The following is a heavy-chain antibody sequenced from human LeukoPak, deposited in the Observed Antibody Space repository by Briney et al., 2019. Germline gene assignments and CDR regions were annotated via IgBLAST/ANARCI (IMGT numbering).Heavy chain of an antibody. V-gene: IGHV3-23*01. CDR1: GFTFSSYA. Sequence: GGSLRLSCAASGFTFSSYAMSWVRQAPGKGLEWVSAISGSGGSTYYADSVKGRFTISRDNSKNTLYLQMNSLRAEDTAVYYCAKTPNPYGDDPHYGMDVWGQGTTVTVSS. CDR2: ISGSGGST. CDR3: AKTPNPYGDDPHYGMDV. D-gene: IGHD4-17*01. J-gene: IGHJ6*02.